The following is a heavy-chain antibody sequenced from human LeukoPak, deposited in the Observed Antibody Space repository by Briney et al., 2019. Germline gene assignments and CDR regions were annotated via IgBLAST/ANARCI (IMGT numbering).Heavy chain of an antibody. CDR1: GGSFSGYY. Sequence: SETLSLTCAVYGGSFSGYYWGWIRQPPGKGLEWIGEINHSGSTNYNPSLKSRVTISVDTSKNQFSLKLSSVTAADTAVYYCARDGSGWYGNWFDPWGQGTLVTVSS. D-gene: IGHD6-19*01. CDR2: INHSGST. J-gene: IGHJ5*02. CDR3: ARDGSGWYGNWFDP. V-gene: IGHV4-34*01.